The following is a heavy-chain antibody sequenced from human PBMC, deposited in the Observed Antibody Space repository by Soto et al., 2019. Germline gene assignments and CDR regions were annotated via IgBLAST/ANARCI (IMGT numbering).Heavy chain of an antibody. CDR2: IYPGDSDT. CDR3: ARHKSCSSTSCYTYYYYYGMDV. V-gene: IGHV5-51*01. Sequence: GESLKISCKGSGYSFTSYWIGWVRQMPGKGLEWMGIIYPGDSDTRYSPSFQGQVTISADKSISTAYLQWSSLKASDTAMYYCARHKSCSSTSCYTYYYYYGMDVWGQGTTVTVYS. CDR1: GYSFTSYW. D-gene: IGHD2-2*02. J-gene: IGHJ6*02.